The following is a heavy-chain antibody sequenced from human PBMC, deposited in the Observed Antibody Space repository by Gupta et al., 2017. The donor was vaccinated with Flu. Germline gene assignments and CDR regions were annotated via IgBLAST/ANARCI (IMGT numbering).Heavy chain of an antibody. CDR1: FNIFA. CDR2: IGGGGDN. Sequence: FNIFAMDWVRQAPGKGLEWVAHIGGGGDNHYAAAGKGRFTISRDDAKRSLYLQLKDLKVAXTXVYYCAXHVEAPLKDDFDLWGQGTLVTVSS. CDR3: AXHVEAPLKDDFDL. J-gene: IGHJ3*01. V-gene: IGHV3-23*01.